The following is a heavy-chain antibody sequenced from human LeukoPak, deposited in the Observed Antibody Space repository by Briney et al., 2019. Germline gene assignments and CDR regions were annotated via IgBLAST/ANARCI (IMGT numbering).Heavy chain of an antibody. V-gene: IGHV1-2*03. CDR3: ARGHPLDGGWYNYYYYYMDV. Sequence: LGASVKVSCKASGYTFTGYYMHWVRQAPGQGLEWMGWINPNSGGTNYAQKFQGRVTMTRDTSISTAYMELSRLRSDDTAVYYCARGHPLDGGWYNYYYYYMDVWGKGTTVTVSS. J-gene: IGHJ6*03. D-gene: IGHD6-19*01. CDR1: GYTFTGYY. CDR2: INPNSGGT.